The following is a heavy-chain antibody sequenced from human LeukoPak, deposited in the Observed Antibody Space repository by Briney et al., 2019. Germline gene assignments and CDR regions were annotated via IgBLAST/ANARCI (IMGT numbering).Heavy chain of an antibody. D-gene: IGHD3-22*01. CDR2: VYYSGST. CDR3: VVSSGYYYLDY. V-gene: IGHV4-39*01. Sequence: SETLSLTCTVSGDSISTSSHYWGWIRQPPGEGLEWIGSVYYSGSTYYNPSLKSRVTISVDTSKNQFSLKLISVTAADTAVYYCVVSSGYYYLDYWGQGAQVTVSS. J-gene: IGHJ4*02. CDR1: GDSISTSSHY.